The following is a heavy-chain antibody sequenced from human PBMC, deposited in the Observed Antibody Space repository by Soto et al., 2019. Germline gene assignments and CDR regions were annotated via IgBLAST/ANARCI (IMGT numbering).Heavy chain of an antibody. V-gene: IGHV5-10-1*01. CDR3: ARLNGYSSSWYNY. D-gene: IGHD6-13*01. Sequence: GESLKISCQGSGYSFTSYWISWVRQMPGKGLEWMGRIDPSDSYTNYSPSFQGHVTISADKSISTAYLQWSSLKASDTAMYYCARLNGYSSSWYNYWGQGTLVTVSS. CDR1: GYSFTSYW. J-gene: IGHJ4*02. CDR2: IDPSDSYT.